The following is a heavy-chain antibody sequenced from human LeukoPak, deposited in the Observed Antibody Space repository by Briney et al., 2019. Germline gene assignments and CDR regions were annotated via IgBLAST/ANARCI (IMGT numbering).Heavy chain of an antibody. Sequence: PSETLSLTCAVNGGSFSNYQWTWIRQSPEKGLEWIGKINHVGSSNYNPSLKSRVAVSLKAPKNQFSLELRSVPAADTAVYYCARGVSTPSDTGDYGGGYYYFDNWGQGSLVTVSS. J-gene: IGHJ4*02. CDR1: GGSFSNYQ. V-gene: IGHV4-34*01. D-gene: IGHD4-17*01. CDR3: ARGVSTPSDTGDYGGGYYYFDN. CDR2: INHVGSS.